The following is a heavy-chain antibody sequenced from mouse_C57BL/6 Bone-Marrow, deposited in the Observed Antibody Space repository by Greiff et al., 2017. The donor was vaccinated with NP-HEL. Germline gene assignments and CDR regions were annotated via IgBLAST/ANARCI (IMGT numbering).Heavy chain of an antibody. J-gene: IGHJ2*01. V-gene: IGHV5-4*01. D-gene: IGHD1-1*01. CDR1: GFTFSSYA. Sequence: VESGGGLVKPGGSLKLSCAASGFTFSSYAMSWVRQTPEKRLEWVATISDGGSYTYYPDNVKGRFTISRDNAKNNLYLQMSHLKSEDTAVYYCARNYYGYYFDYWGQGTTLTVSS. CDR3: ARNYYGYYFDY. CDR2: ISDGGSYT.